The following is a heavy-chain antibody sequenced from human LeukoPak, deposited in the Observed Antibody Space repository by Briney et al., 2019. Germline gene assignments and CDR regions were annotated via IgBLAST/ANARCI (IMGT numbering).Heavy chain of an antibody. J-gene: IGHJ3*02. D-gene: IGHD5-18*01. CDR3: ARGVIQLSTDAFHI. CDR2: IYYSGST. CDR1: GGSINNYY. Sequence: SETLSVTCTVSGGSINNYYWSWIRQPPGKGLERIGYIYYSGSTNYNPSLKSRVTISVDTSKNQFSLKLSSVTAADTAVYYCARGVIQLSTDAFHIWGQGTMVTVSS. V-gene: IGHV4-59*01.